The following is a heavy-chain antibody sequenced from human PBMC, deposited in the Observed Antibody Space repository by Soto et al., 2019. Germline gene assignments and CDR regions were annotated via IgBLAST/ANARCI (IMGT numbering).Heavy chain of an antibody. CDR2: TSYDGSKE. Sequence: QVQLVESGGGVVQPGRSLRLSCAASGFTFSSYAMSWVRQAPGKGLEWVAATSYDGSKEYYTDSMKGRFTVSRDNSKNTLDLQMNSLRAEDTALYYCAGVVYGGNSVSSYWGQGTLVTVSS. V-gene: IGHV3-30*04. J-gene: IGHJ4*02. D-gene: IGHD2-8*02. CDR3: AGVVYGGNSVSSY. CDR1: GFTFSSYA.